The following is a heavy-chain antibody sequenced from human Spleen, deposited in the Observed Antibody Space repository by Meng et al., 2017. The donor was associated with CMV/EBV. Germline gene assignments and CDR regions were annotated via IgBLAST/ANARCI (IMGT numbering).Heavy chain of an antibody. V-gene: IGHV3-33*01. J-gene: IGHJ4*02. Sequence: CSSLGFIFSNFFMHLGRQAPGKGLEWVSVISYDGSIKYYGESVKGRFTISRDNSKNTLYLQMNSLRAEDTALYYCARKSSSSLAFDFWGQGTLVTVSS. CDR3: ARKSSSSLAFDF. CDR1: GFIFSNFF. CDR2: ISYDGSIK. D-gene: IGHD6-6*01.